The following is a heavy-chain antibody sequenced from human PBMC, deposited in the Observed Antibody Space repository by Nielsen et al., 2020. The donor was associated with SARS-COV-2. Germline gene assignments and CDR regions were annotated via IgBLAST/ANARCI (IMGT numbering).Heavy chain of an antibody. CDR2: FYHTGST. J-gene: IGHJ4*02. V-gene: IGHV4-59*08. CDR3: ARQNPLFSTSRPVDW. CDR1: TDSFSDHY. D-gene: IGHD6-6*01. Sequence: SETLSLTCTVSTDSFSDHYWSWFRQPPGQRLEWIGYFYHTGSTTSNPSLKSRVSISGDTSKNQFSLELRSVTAADTAIYYCARQNPLFSTSRPVDWWGQGTLVTVSS.